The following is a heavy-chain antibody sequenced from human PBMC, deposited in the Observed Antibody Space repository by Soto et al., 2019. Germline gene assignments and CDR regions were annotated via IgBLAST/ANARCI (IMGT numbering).Heavy chain of an antibody. D-gene: IGHD6-6*01. CDR3: ARESGSVAGAPVRGRYYYYGMDV. V-gene: IGHV3-30-3*01. Sequence: GGSLRLSCAASGSTFSSYAMHWVRQAPGKGLEWVAVISYDGSNKYYADSVKGRFTISRDNSKNPLYLQMNSLRAEETAVYYCARESGSVAGAPVRGRYYYYGMDVWGQGTTVPVSS. CDR1: GSTFSSYA. CDR2: ISYDGSNK. J-gene: IGHJ6*02.